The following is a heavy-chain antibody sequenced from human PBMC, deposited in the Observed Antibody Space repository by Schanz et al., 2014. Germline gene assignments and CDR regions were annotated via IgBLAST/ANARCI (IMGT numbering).Heavy chain of an antibody. V-gene: IGHV3-33*05. CDR3: ARRNFYDKSAAFDY. D-gene: IGHD3-9*01. Sequence: QVQLVESGGGVVQPGRSLRLSCAASGFTFSAYGMHWVRQAPGKGLEWVAVISYDGTNEYYAESVKGRFTISRDNAKNSLYLQMDSLKTEDTAVYYCARRNFYDKSAAFDYWGQGSLVTVSS. J-gene: IGHJ4*02. CDR1: GFTFSAYG. CDR2: ISYDGTNE.